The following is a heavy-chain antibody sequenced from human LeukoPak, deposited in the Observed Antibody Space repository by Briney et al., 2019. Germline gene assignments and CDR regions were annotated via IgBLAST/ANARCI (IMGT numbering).Heavy chain of an antibody. V-gene: IGHV3-53*01. D-gene: IGHD5-24*01. CDR1: GFTVSSSY. CDR3: ARENGYKVFDY. Sequence: GGSLRLSCAASGFTVSSSYMIWVRQAPGKGLEWVSVIYSGGYTYYADSVKGRFTISRDHSENTLYLQMDSLRAEDTAVYYCARENGYKVFDYWGQGTLVTVSS. CDR2: IYSGGYT. J-gene: IGHJ4*02.